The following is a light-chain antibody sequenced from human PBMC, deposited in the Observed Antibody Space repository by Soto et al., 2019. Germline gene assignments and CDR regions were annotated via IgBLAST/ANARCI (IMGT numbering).Light chain of an antibody. CDR1: QSVSDN. Sequence: EIVMTQSPATLSVSPGERATLSCRAGQSVSDNLAWYQQKPGQAPRLLIYDASTRATGIPARFSGSGSGTEFTLTISSLQSEDFAVYYCQHYHGWPITFGQGTDWRL. J-gene: IGKJ5*01. CDR2: DAS. CDR3: QHYHGWPIT. V-gene: IGKV3-15*01.